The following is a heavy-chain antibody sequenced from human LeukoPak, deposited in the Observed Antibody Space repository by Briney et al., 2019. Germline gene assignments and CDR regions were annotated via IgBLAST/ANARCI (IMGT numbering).Heavy chain of an antibody. Sequence: ASVKVSCKASGYTFTGYYMHWVRQAPGQGLEWMGWINPNSGGTNYAQKFQGRVTMTRDTSTSTAYMEVSRLRSDDTAVYYCARDLGGSYYFDSWGQGTLVTVSS. CDR1: GYTFTGYY. D-gene: IGHD1-26*01. J-gene: IGHJ4*02. CDR3: ARDLGGSYYFDS. CDR2: INPNSGGT. V-gene: IGHV1-2*02.